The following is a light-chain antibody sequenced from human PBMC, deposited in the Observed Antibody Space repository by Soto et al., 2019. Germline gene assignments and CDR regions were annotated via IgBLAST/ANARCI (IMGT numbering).Light chain of an antibody. CDR2: DAS. V-gene: IGKV3-15*01. CDR3: QHYHGWVKA. J-gene: IGKJ2*01. Sequence: EIVMTQSPATLSVSPGGTATLSCRASQGLGSRLAWYQQKPGQAPRLLIYDASTRATGVPDRFSGNESETEFTLTISSLQSEDFAVYYCQHYHGWVKAFGQGTKLEIK. CDR1: QGLGSR.